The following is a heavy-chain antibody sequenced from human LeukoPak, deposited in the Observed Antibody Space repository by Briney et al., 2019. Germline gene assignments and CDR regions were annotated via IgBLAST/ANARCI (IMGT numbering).Heavy chain of an antibody. Sequence: GASVKVSCKASGYTFTSYYMHWVRQAPGQGLEWMGIINPSGGSTSYAQKFQGRVTMTRDTSTSTVYMELSSLRSEDTAVYYCGRVKPNYYDSSAYGTFDIWGQGTMVTVSS. V-gene: IGHV1-46*01. CDR2: INPSGGST. CDR1: GYTFTSYY. CDR3: GRVKPNYYDSSAYGTFDI. D-gene: IGHD3-22*01. J-gene: IGHJ3*02.